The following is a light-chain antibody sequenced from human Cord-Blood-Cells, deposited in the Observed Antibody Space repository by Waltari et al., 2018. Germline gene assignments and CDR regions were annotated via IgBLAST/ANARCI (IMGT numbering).Light chain of an antibody. Sequence: QSALTQPASVSGSPGQSITISCTGTSSDVGGYNYVSWYQQHPGKAPKLMIFGVSKRHGGVSNRFSVSTSGNTASLTISGLQAEDEADYYCSSYTSSSTWVFGGGTKLTVL. J-gene: IGLJ3*02. CDR2: GVS. CDR1: SSDVGGYNY. CDR3: SSYTSSSTWV. V-gene: IGLV2-14*01.